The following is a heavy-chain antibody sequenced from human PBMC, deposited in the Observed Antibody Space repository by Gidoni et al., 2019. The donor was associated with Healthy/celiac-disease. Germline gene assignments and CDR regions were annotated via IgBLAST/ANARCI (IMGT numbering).Heavy chain of an antibody. V-gene: IGHV3-23*01. CDR2: LSGSGGST. CDR1: GFTFTSYA. J-gene: IGHJ4*02. D-gene: IGHD6-19*01. CDR3: AKDLSYIAVAEDY. Sequence: EVQLLESGGGLVQPGGSLRLSCAASGFTFTSYAMSWVRQAPGKGLEWVSALSGSGGSTYYADSVKGRFTISRDNSKNTLYLQMNSLRAEDTAVYYCAKDLSYIAVAEDYWGQGTLVTVSS.